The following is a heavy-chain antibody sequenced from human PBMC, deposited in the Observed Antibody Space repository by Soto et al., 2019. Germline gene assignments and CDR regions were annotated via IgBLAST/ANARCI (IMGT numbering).Heavy chain of an antibody. D-gene: IGHD3-9*01. CDR3: ARVNRFVGRYFDWLLPDF. CDR2: MNPNSGNT. CDR1: GYTFTSYD. J-gene: IGHJ4*02. V-gene: IGHV1-8*01. Sequence: ASVKVSCKASGYTFTSYDINWVRQATGQGLEGMGWMNPNSGNTGYAQKFQGRVTMTRNTSISTAYMELSSLRSEDTAVYYCARVNRFVGRYFDWLLPDFWGQGTLVPVSS.